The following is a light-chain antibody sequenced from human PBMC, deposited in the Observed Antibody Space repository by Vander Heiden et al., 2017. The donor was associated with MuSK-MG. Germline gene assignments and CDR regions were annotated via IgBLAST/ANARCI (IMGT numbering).Light chain of an antibody. CDR1: QSVSTR. CDR3: QQFDNWPLS. CDR2: AAS. V-gene: IGKV3D-15*01. Sequence: VMTQSPATLSLSPRERATLSCRASQSVSTRLAWYQQKPGQPPRFLIYAASNRATGVPARFSGSGSGTDFTLTISSLEPEDFAVYYCQQFDNWPLSFGGGTKVEIK. J-gene: IGKJ4*01.